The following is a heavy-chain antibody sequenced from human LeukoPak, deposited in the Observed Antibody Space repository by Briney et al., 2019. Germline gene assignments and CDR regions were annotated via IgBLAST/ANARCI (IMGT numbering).Heavy chain of an antibody. CDR1: GGSFSGYF. D-gene: IGHD1-26*01. Sequence: SETLSLTCAVYGGSFSGYFWSWIRQPPGKGLEWIGSIYYSGSTYYNPSLKSRVTISVDTSKNQFSLKLSSVTAADTAVYYCARSGRELDLDYYMDVWGKGTTVTVSS. CDR3: ARSGRELDLDYYMDV. CDR2: IYYSGST. V-gene: IGHV4-34*01. J-gene: IGHJ6*03.